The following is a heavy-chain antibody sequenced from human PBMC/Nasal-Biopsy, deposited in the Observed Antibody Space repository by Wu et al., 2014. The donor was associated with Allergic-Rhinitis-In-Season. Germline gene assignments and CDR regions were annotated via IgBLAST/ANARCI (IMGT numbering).Heavy chain of an antibody. Sequence: RLSCAASGFTFSDYSMNWVRQAPGKGLEWVSYITSSSSSIYYADSVKGRFTISRDNAHDSLFLQMNDLRPEDTAVYYCARDGYYSPDYFLDSWGQGSPAAPSPQ. CDR2: ITSSSSSI. V-gene: IGHV3-48*04. CDR1: GFTFSDYS. J-gene: IGHJ4*02. CDR3: ARDGYYSPDYFLDS. D-gene: IGHD3-3*01.